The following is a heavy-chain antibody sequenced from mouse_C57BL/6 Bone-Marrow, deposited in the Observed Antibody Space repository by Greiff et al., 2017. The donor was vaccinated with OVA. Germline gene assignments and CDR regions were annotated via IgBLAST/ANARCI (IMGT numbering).Heavy chain of an antibody. Sequence: VKLQQSGAELVRPGASVTLSCKASGYTFTDYEMHWVKQTPVHGLEWIGAIDPETGGTAYNQKFKGKAILTADKSSSTAYMELRSLTSEDSAVYYCTRVYYYGSSYKDYWGQGTTLTVSS. V-gene: IGHV1-15*01. J-gene: IGHJ2*01. CDR3: TRVYYYGSSYKDY. D-gene: IGHD1-1*01. CDR2: IDPETGGT. CDR1: GYTFTDYE.